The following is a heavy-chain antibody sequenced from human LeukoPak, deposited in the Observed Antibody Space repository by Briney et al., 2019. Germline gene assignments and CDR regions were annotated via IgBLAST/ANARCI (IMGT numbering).Heavy chain of an antibody. D-gene: IGHD3-3*01. CDR3: ARGLRLFLDLDY. CDR1: GGSISSSSYY. Sequence: SETLSLTCTVSGGSISSSSYYWGWIRQPPGKGLEWIGYIYHSGSTYYNPSLKSRVTISVDRSKNQFSLKLSSVTAADTAVYYCARGLRLFLDLDYWGQGTLVTVSS. J-gene: IGHJ4*02. CDR2: IYHSGST. V-gene: IGHV4-30-2*01.